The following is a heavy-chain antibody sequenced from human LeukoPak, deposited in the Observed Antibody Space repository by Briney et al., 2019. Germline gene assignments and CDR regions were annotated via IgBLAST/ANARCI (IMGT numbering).Heavy chain of an antibody. J-gene: IGHJ4*02. CDR2: IKQDGSEK. Sequence: GGSLRLSCAASGFTFSSYWMSWVRQAPGKGQEWVANIKQDGSEKYYVDSVKGRFTISRDNAKNSLYLQMNSLRAEDTAVYYCARDTTVREFDYWGQGTLVTVSS. D-gene: IGHD4-17*01. CDR3: ARDTTVREFDY. CDR1: GFTFSSYW. V-gene: IGHV3-7*03.